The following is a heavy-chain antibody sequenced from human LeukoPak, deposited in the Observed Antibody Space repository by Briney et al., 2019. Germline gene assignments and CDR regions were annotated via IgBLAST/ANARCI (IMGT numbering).Heavy chain of an antibody. V-gene: IGHV3-33*01. CDR2: IWYDGIDK. J-gene: IGHJ4*02. D-gene: IGHD6-13*01. CDR1: GFTFSSYA. Sequence: GGSLRLSCAASGFTFSSYAIHWVRQAPGKGLEWVAVIWYDGIDKYYEDSVKGRFTISRDNSKNTVYLQMNSLRAEDTAVYYCARGRPSRTYYFDFWGQGTLVKVSS. CDR3: ARGRPSRTYYFDF.